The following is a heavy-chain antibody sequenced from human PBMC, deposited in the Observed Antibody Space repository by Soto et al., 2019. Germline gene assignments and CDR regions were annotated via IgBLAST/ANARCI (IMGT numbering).Heavy chain of an antibody. Sequence: LSLTCAVSGGSISSGGYSWSWIRQPPGKGLEWIGYIYHSGSTYYNPSLKSRVTISVDRSKNQFSLKLSSVTAADTAVYYCARGRRRWLQGVDYWGQGTLVTVSS. CDR1: GGSISSGGYS. D-gene: IGHD5-12*01. CDR2: IYHSGST. V-gene: IGHV4-30-2*01. CDR3: ARGRRRWLQGVDY. J-gene: IGHJ4*02.